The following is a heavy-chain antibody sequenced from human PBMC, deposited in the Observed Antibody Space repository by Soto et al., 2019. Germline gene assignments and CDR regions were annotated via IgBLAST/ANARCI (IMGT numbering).Heavy chain of an antibody. CDR3: VTRHYYGSGSYTDPAYGMDV. CDR2: ISSNGGST. J-gene: IGHJ6*02. Sequence: GGSLRLSCSASGFTFSSYAMHWVRQAPGKGLEYVSAISSNGGSTYYADYVKGRFTISRDNSKNTLYLQMSSLRAEDTAVYYCVTRHYYGSGSYTDPAYGMDVWGQGTTVTVSS. V-gene: IGHV3-64D*08. CDR1: GFTFSSYA. D-gene: IGHD3-10*01.